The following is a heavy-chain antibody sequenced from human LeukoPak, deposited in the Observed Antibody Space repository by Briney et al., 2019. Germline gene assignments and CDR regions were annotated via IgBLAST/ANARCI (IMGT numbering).Heavy chain of an antibody. CDR3: AKGSGLRKQLWCFDY. CDR2: ISGSGGTNT. V-gene: IGHV3-23*01. CDR1: GFTFSIYA. J-gene: IGHJ4*02. Sequence: GGSLRLSCATSGFTFSIYAMSWVRQAPGKGLEWVSTISGSGGTNTFYADSVKGRFTVSRDDAKNTLHLEMNSLRAEDTAVYFCAKGSGLRKQLWCFDYWGQGTLVTVSS. D-gene: IGHD5-18*01.